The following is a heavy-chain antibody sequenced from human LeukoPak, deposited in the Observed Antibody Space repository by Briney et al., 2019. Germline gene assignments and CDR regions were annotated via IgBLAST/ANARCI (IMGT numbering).Heavy chain of an antibody. Sequence: GGSLRLSCAASGFTFSTYGINWVRQAPGKGLEWISYISSSGSSISYAASVEGRFSISRDNAKNSLYLQMNSLRAEDTALYYCAKDIGGYSSGFDYWGQGTLVTVSS. CDR1: GFTFSTYG. J-gene: IGHJ4*02. CDR2: ISSSGSSI. CDR3: AKDIGGYSSGFDY. D-gene: IGHD6-19*01. V-gene: IGHV3-48*04.